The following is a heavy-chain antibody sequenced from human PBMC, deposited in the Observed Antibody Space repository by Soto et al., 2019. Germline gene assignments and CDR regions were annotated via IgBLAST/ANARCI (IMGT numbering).Heavy chain of an antibody. D-gene: IGHD2-8*01. Sequence: SETLSLTCTVSGGSISSYYWSWIRQPPGKGLEWIEYIYYSGSTNYNPALKSRVTISVDTSKNQFSLKLSSVTAADTAEYYCARDRNEFDYWGQGTLVTVSS. CDR3: ARDRNEFDY. V-gene: IGHV4-59*01. CDR1: GGSISSYY. J-gene: IGHJ4*02. CDR2: IYYSGST.